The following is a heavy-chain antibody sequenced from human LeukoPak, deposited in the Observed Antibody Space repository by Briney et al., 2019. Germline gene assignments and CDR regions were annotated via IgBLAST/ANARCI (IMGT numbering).Heavy chain of an antibody. Sequence: GGSLRLSCAASGFTFSIYWMSWVRQAPGKGLEWVSNINPQGSEKYYIDSVKGRFTIFRDNAEHSLYLQMNSLRAEDSGVYFCATADRGDNIAESSWGEGTLVTVSS. CDR2: INPQGSEK. D-gene: IGHD2-21*01. V-gene: IGHV3-7*01. J-gene: IGHJ4*02. CDR3: ATADRGDNIAESS. CDR1: GFTFSIYW.